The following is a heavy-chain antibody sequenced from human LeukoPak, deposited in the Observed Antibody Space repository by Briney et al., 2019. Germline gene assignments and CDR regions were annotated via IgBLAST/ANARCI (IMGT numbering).Heavy chain of an antibody. V-gene: IGHV3-23*01. CDR2: ISGSGGST. D-gene: IGHD2-2*01. J-gene: IGHJ6*02. CDR1: GFTFSSYA. Sequence: GGSLRLSCAASGFTFSSYAMHWVRQAPGKGLEWVSVISGSGGSTYYADSVKGRFTISRDNSKNTLYLQMNSLRAEDTAVYYCAKDNGCSSTSCYRSYYYGMDVWGQGTTVTVSS. CDR3: AKDNGCSSTSCYRSYYYGMDV.